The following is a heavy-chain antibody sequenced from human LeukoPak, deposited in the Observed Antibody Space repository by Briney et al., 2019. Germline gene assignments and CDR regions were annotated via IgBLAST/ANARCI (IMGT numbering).Heavy chain of an antibody. D-gene: IGHD2-2*01. CDR1: GYSFSSYC. CDR3: ARVVGAAPFDY. Sequence: GESLKISCQGSGYSFSSYCIAWVRQMPGKGLEWMRVIYPSDSHTTYSPSFQGHVTISADKSINTAYLQWNSLQALDTAIYYCARVVGAAPFDYWGQGTLVTVSS. CDR2: IYPSDSHT. V-gene: IGHV5-51*01. J-gene: IGHJ4*02.